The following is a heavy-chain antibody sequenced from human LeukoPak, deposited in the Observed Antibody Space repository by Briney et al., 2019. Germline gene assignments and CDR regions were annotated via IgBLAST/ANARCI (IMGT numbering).Heavy chain of an antibody. V-gene: IGHV3-74*01. CDR1: GFTFSSFW. Sequence: GGSLTLSCAASGFTFSSFWMHWVRQAPGKGLVWVSRINSDGSSTSYADSVKGRFTISRDNAKNTLYLQMNSLRADDTAVYYCASLHFLFDYWGEGTLDTVSS. CDR3: ASLHFLFDY. J-gene: IGHJ4*02. CDR2: INSDGSST.